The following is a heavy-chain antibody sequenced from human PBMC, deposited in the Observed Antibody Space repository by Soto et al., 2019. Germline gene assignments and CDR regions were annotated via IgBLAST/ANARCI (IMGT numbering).Heavy chain of an antibody. J-gene: IGHJ4*02. CDR3: ASLPSIAYSDYAPDDY. V-gene: IGHV3-23*01. CDR2: ASASGIST. CDR1: GFTFNNYA. D-gene: IGHD4-17*01. Sequence: EVRLLESGGGLVQPGGSLRLSCAASGFTFNNYAMSWVRQAPGKGLEWVSAASASGISTYYADSVKGRFTISRDNSKNTLYLQMNSLRAEDTAVYYCASLPSIAYSDYAPDDYWGQGTLVTVSS.